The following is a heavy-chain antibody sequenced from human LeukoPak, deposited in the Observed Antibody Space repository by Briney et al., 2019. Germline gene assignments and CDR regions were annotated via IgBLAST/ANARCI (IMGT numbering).Heavy chain of an antibody. CDR1: GFTFSSYW. CDR3: ARADIVVVPAAYYFDY. CDR2: IKQDGSEK. V-gene: IGHV3-7*01. Sequence: GGSLRLSCAASGFTFSSYWMSWVRQAPGKGLEWVANIKQDGSEKYYVDSVKGRFTISRDNAKNSLYLQMNSLRAEDTAVYYCARADIVVVPAAYYFDYWGQGTLVTVSS. J-gene: IGHJ4*02. D-gene: IGHD2-2*01.